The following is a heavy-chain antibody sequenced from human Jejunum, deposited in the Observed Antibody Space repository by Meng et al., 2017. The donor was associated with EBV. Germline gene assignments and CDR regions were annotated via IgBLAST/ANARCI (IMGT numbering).Heavy chain of an antibody. CDR1: GFTFSNSW. J-gene: IGHJ4*02. D-gene: IGHD3/OR15-3a*01. V-gene: IGHV3-74*01. CDR3: VRGGLGPWY. Sequence: EVQLVESGGGLVQPGGSLRLSCAASGFTFSNSWMHWLRQAPGKGLVWVSHIDTDGSTTNYAGSVKGRFTISRDNAKNTLSLQMNSLRVEGTAVYYCVRGGLGPWYWGQGTLVTVSS. CDR2: IDTDGSTT.